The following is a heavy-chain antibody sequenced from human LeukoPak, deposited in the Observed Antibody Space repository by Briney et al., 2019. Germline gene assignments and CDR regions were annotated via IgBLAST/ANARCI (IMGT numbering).Heavy chain of an antibody. CDR2: IYYSGST. J-gene: IGHJ4*02. CDR3: ARGGRDGYNYGY. V-gene: IGHV4-59*01. D-gene: IGHD5-24*01. Sequence: PSETLSLTCTVSGGSISSYYWSWLRQPPGKGLEWIGYIYYSGSTNYNPSLESRVTISVDTSKNQFSLKLSSVTAADTAVYYCARGGRDGYNYGYWGQGTLVTVSS. CDR1: GGSISSYY.